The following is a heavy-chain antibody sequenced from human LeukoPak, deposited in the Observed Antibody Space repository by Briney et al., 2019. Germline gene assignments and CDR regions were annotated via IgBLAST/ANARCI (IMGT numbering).Heavy chain of an antibody. CDR3: ARGVIMYCGGDCYPPPFDY. J-gene: IGHJ4*02. CDR2: ISAYNGNT. D-gene: IGHD2-21*02. CDR1: GYTFTSYG. Sequence: GASVKVSCKASGYTFTSYGISWVRQAPGQGLEWMGWISAYNGNTNYAQKFQGRVTMTRDTSISTAYMELSRLRSDDTAVYYCARGVIMYCGGDCYPPPFDYWGQGTLVTVSS. V-gene: IGHV1-18*01.